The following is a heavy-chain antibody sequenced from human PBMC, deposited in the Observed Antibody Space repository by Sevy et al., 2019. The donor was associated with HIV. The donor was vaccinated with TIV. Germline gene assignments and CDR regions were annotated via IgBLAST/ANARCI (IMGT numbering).Heavy chain of an antibody. D-gene: IGHD5-18*01. CDR2: IYPGDSDT. Sequence: GESLKISCKGAGYSFTSYLIGWVRQMPGKGLEWMWIIYPGDSDTRYSPSFQGQVTISADKSISTAYLQWSSLKASDTAMYYCARITAMAQVYSYYGMDVWGQGTTVTVSS. V-gene: IGHV5-51*01. J-gene: IGHJ6*02. CDR1: GYSFTSYL. CDR3: ARITAMAQVYSYYGMDV.